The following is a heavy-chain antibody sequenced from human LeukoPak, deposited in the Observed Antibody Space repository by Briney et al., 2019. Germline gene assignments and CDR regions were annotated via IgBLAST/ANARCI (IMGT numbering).Heavy chain of an antibody. Sequence: ASVKVSCKASGYTFTSYYMHWVRQAPGQGLEWMGIINPSGGSTSYAQKFQGRVTMTRDTSTSTVYMELSSLRSGDTAVYYCARGNGGYSYGFYYYYYGMDVWGQGTTVTVSS. CDR3: ARGNGGYSYGFYYYYYGMDV. CDR2: INPSGGST. CDR1: GYTFTSYY. D-gene: IGHD5-18*01. J-gene: IGHJ6*02. V-gene: IGHV1-46*01.